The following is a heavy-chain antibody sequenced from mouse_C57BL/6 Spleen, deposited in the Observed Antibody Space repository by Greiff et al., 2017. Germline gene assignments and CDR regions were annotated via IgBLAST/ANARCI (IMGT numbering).Heavy chain of an antibody. CDR3: ARDRGNSFFDY. V-gene: IGHV3-6*01. D-gene: IGHD2-1*01. J-gene: IGHJ2*01. CDR2: ISYDGSN. CDR1: GYSITSGYY. Sequence: DVQLQESGPGLVKPSQSLSLTCSVTGYSITSGYYWNWIRQFPGNKLEWMGYISYDGSNNYNPSLKNRISITRDTSKNQFFLKLNSVTTEDTATYYCARDRGNSFFDYWGQGTTLTVSS.